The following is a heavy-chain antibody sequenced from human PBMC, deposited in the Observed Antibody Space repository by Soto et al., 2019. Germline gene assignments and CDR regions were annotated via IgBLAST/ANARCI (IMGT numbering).Heavy chain of an antibody. CDR3: ARDHSTIPHYYYYGMDV. D-gene: IGHD3-3*01. V-gene: IGHV3-33*01. Sequence: QVQLVESGGGVVQPGRSLRLSCAASGFTFSSYGMHWVRQAPGKGLEWVAVIWYDGSNKYYADSVKGRFTISRDNSKNTLYLQMNSLRAENTAVYYCARDHSTIPHYYYYGMDVGGQGTTVTVSS. CDR2: IWYDGSNK. J-gene: IGHJ6*02. CDR1: GFTFSSYG.